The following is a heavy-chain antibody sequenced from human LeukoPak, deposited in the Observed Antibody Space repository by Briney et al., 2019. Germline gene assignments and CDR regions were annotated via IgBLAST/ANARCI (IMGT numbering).Heavy chain of an antibody. V-gene: IGHV3-23*01. J-gene: IGHJ4*02. CDR3: AKEADYYDSSGYYTGGGYYDY. Sequence: GGSLRLSCAASGFTFSSYAMSWVRQAPGKGLEWVSAISGSGGSTYYADSVKGRLTISRDNSKNPLYLQMNSLRAEDTAVYYCAKEADYYDSSGYYTGGGYYDYWGQGTLVTVSS. D-gene: IGHD3-22*01. CDR2: ISGSGGST. CDR1: GFTFSSYA.